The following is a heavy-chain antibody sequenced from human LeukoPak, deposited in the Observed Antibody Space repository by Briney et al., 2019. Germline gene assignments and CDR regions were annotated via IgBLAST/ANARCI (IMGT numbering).Heavy chain of an antibody. CDR3: AASRWYFDV. V-gene: IGHV4-59*08. CDR1: GGSITNFY. Sequence: SETLSLTCTVSGGSITNFYWSWVRQPPGKRLEWLGFIYYTGSTTYNPSLESRVTISIDTSKNQFSLRLRSVTAADTAVYYCAASRWYFDVWGRGVVVAVSS. J-gene: IGHJ2*01. CDR2: IYYTGST.